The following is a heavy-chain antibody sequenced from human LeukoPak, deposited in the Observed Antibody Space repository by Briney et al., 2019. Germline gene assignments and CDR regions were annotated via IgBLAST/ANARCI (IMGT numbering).Heavy chain of an antibody. D-gene: IGHD2-2*01. CDR3: ARENYRSSTSCSSDYFDY. CDR1: GGTFSSYA. CDR2: IIPIFGTA. V-gene: IGHV1-69*01. Sequence: SVKVSCKASGGTFSSYAISWVRQAPGQGLEWMGGIIPIFGTANYAQKFQGRVTITADESTSTAYMELSSLRSEDTAVYYCARENYRSSTSCSSDYFDYWGQGTLVTVSS. J-gene: IGHJ4*02.